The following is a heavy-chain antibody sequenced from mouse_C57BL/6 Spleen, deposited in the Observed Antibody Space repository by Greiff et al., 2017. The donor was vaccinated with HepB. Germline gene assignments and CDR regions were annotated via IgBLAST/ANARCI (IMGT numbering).Heavy chain of an antibody. V-gene: IGHV1-82*01. CDR2: IYPGDGDT. D-gene: IGHD1-1*01. CDR1: GYAFSSSW. CDR3: ARRGSNFAMDY. Sequence: VQLHQSGPELVKPGASVKISCKASGYAFSSSWMNWVKQRPGKGLEWIGRIYPGDGDTNYNGKFKGKATLTADKSSSTAYMQLSSLTSEDSAVYFCARRGSNFAMDYWGQGTSVTVSS. J-gene: IGHJ4*01.